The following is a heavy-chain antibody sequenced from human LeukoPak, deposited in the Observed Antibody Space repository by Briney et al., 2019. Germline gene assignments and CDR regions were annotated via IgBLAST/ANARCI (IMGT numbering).Heavy chain of an antibody. D-gene: IGHD3-9*01. CDR2: ISGSDST. CDR1: GFTFSSFA. V-gene: IGHV3-23*01. CDR3: AKGVRFLDWWILDY. J-gene: IGHJ4*02. Sequence: GGSLRLSCAASGFTFSSFAMSWVRQAPGKGLEWVSAISGSDSTYYADSVKGRFTISRDNSKNTLYLQMNSLRAEDTAIYYCAKGVRFLDWWILDYWGQGYLVTVSS.